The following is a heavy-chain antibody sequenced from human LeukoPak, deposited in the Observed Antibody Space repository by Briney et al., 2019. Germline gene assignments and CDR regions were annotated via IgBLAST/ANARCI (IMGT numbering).Heavy chain of an antibody. J-gene: IGHJ6*02. D-gene: IGHD6-13*01. Sequence: ASVKVSCKASGYTFTDYYMHWVRQAPGRGLEWMGRINPNSGGTNYAQKFQGRVTMTRDTSISTAYMELSRLRSDDTAVYYCARDRRGDGGGIAAAANYYYYGMDVWGQGTTVTVSS. CDR2: INPNSGGT. CDR3: ARDRRGDGGGIAAAANYYYYGMDV. CDR1: GYTFTDYY. V-gene: IGHV1-2*06.